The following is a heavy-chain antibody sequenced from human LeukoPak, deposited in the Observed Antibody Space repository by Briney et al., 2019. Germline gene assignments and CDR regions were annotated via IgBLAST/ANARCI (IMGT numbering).Heavy chain of an antibody. D-gene: IGHD3-3*02. Sequence: PSETLSLTCTVSGGSISSYYWSWIRQPPGKGLEWIGYIYYSGSTYYNPSLKSRVTISVDTSKNQFSLKLSSVTAADTAVYYCARHRHLTGSYYYMDVWGKGTTVTVSS. CDR3: ARHRHLTGSYYYMDV. V-gene: IGHV4-59*08. J-gene: IGHJ6*03. CDR2: IYYSGST. CDR1: GGSISSYY.